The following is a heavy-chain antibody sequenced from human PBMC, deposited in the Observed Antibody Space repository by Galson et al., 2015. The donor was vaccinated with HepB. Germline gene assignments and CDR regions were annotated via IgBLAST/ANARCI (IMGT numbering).Heavy chain of an antibody. D-gene: IGHD1-26*01. J-gene: IGHJ4*02. CDR3: ARHPQRTWGGSYEMGFDY. V-gene: IGHV1-69*13. Sequence: SVKVSCKASGGTFSSYAISWVRQAPGQGLEWMGGIIPIFGTANYAQEFQGRVTITADESTSTAYMELSSLRSEDTAVYYCARHPQRTWGGSYEMGFDYWGQGTLVTVSS. CDR2: IIPIFGTA. CDR1: GGTFSSYA.